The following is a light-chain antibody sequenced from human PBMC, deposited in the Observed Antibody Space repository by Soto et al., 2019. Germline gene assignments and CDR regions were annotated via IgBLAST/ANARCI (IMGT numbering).Light chain of an antibody. CDR2: LGS. J-gene: IGKJ4*01. V-gene: IGKV2-28*01. Sequence: DIVMPQSPLSLPVTPGEPASISCRSSQSLLYSNRYNYLDWYLQKPGQSPQLLIYLGSNRASGVPDRFSGSGSGTDFTLKISRVEAEDVGVYYCMQALQSPLTFGGGTKVEIK. CDR1: QSLLYSNRYNY. CDR3: MQALQSPLT.